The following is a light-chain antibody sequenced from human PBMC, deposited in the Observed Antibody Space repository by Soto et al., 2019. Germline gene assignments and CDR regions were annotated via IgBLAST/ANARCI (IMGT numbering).Light chain of an antibody. CDR2: KVS. V-gene: IGKV1-5*03. J-gene: IGKJ1*01. CDR1: EGIGSW. CDR3: QHCDGLWT. Sequence: DIQMTQSPSTLSASVGDRVSITCRANEGIGSWLAWFQQKPGKAPKLLIYKVSVLESGVPSRFYGTGSGTEFTLTISSLQPDDFGTYYCQHCDGLWTFGQGTKVEIK.